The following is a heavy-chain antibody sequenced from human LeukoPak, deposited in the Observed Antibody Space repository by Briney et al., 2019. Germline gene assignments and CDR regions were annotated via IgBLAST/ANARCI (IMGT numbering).Heavy chain of an antibody. J-gene: IGHJ4*02. V-gene: IGHV1-2*02. Sequence: ASVTVSCTASGYTFTCYYMHWVRQAPGQGLEWMGWINPNSGGTKTAQTFQGRVTMTRDTSISTAYMELSRLRSDDTAVYFCARSVVAGSGNFDYWGQGTLVTVSS. D-gene: IGHD6-19*01. CDR3: ARSVVAGSGNFDY. CDR2: INPNSGGT. CDR1: GYTFTCYY.